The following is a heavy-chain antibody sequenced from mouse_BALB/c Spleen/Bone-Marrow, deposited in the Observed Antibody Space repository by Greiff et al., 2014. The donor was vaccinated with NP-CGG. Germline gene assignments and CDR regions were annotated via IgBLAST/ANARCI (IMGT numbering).Heavy chain of an antibody. D-gene: IGHD2-1*01. V-gene: IGHV14-3*02. CDR3: ARNGNYGAWFAY. CDR1: GFNIKDTY. J-gene: IGHJ3*01. Sequence: EVQVVESGAELVKPGASVKLSCTASGFNIKDTYMHWVKQRPEQGLEWIGRIDPANGNTKYDPKFQGKATITADTSSNTAYLQLSSLTSEDTAVYYCARNGNYGAWFAYWDQGTLVTVSA. CDR2: IDPANGNT.